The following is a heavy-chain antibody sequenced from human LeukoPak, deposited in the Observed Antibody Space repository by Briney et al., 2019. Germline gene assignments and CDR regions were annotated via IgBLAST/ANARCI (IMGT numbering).Heavy chain of an antibody. J-gene: IGHJ4*02. CDR2: ISSSSSTI. Sequence: PGGSLRLSCAASGFTFSSYSMNWVRQAPGKGLEWVSYISSSSSTIYYADSVKGRFTISRDNSENTLYLQMNSLRAEDTAVYYCAKDKPKKWELLSAYYFDYWGQGTLVTVSS. CDR3: AKDKPKKWELLSAYYFDY. CDR1: GFTFSSYS. V-gene: IGHV3-48*01. D-gene: IGHD1-26*01.